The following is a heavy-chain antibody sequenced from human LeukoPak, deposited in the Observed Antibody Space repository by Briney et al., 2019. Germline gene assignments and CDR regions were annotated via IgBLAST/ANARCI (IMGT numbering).Heavy chain of an antibody. CDR1: GGSFRGYY. J-gene: IGHJ4*02. CDR2: INHSGRT. Sequence: SETLSLTCAVYGGSFRGYYWRWIRQPPGKGVEWIGEINHSGRTNYNPSLKSRVTISVHTSKNLFSLNLSSVTAADTAVYYCAILNYDFWSGYSRENDYWGQGTLVTVSS. D-gene: IGHD3-3*01. CDR3: AILNYDFWSGYSRENDY. V-gene: IGHV4-34*01.